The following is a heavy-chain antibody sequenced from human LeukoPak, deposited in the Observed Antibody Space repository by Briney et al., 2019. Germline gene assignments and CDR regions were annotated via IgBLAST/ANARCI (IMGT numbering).Heavy chain of an antibody. J-gene: IGHJ4*02. CDR2: ISPNSGGT. D-gene: IGHD2-2*01. CDR1: GYTFTGYY. Sequence: ASVKVSCKASGYTFTGYYMHWVRQAPGQGLEWMGWISPNSGGTNYAQKFQGRVTMTRDTSISTAYMELSRLRSDDTAVYYCASWDIVVVPAATFDYWGQGTLVTVSS. V-gene: IGHV1-2*02. CDR3: ASWDIVVVPAATFDY.